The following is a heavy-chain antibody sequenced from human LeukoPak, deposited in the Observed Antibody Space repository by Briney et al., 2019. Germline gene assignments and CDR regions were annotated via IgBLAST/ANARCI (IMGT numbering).Heavy chain of an antibody. V-gene: IGHV4-30-4*01. CDR1: GGSISSGNYY. CDR3: ARLSMVRGVIRLDP. Sequence: SQTLSLTCTVSGGSISSGNYYWSWIRQPPGKGLEWIGYIYYSGSTNYNPSLKSRVTISVDTSKNQFSLKLSSVTAADTAVYYCARLSMVRGVIRLDPWGQGTLVTVSS. J-gene: IGHJ5*02. CDR2: IYYSGST. D-gene: IGHD3-10*01.